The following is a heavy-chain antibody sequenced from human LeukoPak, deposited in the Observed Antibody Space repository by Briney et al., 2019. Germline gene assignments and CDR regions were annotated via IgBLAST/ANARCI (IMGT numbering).Heavy chain of an antibody. CDR2: IYYSGST. J-gene: IGHJ6*03. Sequence: SETLSLTCTVSGGSISSYYWSWIRQPPGKGLEWIGYIYYSGSTNYNPSLKSRVTISVDMSKNQFSLKLSSVTAADTAVYYCARAGAYYYYYMDVWGKGTTVTVSS. CDR1: GGSISSYY. CDR3: ARAGAYYYYYMDV. D-gene: IGHD1-1*01. V-gene: IGHV4-59*01.